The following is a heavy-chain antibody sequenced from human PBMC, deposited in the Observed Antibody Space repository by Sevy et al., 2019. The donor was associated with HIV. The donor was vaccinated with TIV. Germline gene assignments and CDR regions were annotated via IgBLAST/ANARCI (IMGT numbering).Heavy chain of an antibody. CDR1: GYTFTGYY. J-gene: IGHJ5*02. D-gene: IGHD4-4*01. Sequence: ASVKVSCKASGYTFTGYYMHWVRQAPGQGLEWMGWINPNSGGTNYAQTFQGRVTMTRDTSISTAYMELSRLRSDDTAVYYCARDLGVWGMSTVTTSVWFDPWGQGTLVTVSS. CDR3: ARDLGVWGMSTVTTSVWFDP. V-gene: IGHV1-2*02. CDR2: INPNSGGT.